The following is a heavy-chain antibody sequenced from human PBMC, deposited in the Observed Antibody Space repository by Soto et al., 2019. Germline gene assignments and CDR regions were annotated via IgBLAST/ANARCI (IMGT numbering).Heavy chain of an antibody. CDR2: IIPIFGTA. V-gene: IGHV1-69*12. D-gene: IGHD4-17*01. Sequence: QVQLVQSGAEVKKPGSSVKVSCKASGGTFSSYAISWVRQAPGQGLEWMGGIIPIFGTANYAQKYQGRVTLTADESTSTAYMELSSLRSEDTAVYYCAREHYAKYYYCGMDVWGQGTTVTVSS. CDR1: GGTFSSYA. J-gene: IGHJ6*02. CDR3: AREHYAKYYYCGMDV.